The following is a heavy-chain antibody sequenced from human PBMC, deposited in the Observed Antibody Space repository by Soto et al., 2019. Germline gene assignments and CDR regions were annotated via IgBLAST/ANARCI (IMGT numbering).Heavy chain of an antibody. J-gene: IGHJ6*02. CDR2: IIPIFGTA. CDR3: ARDRDTAMVTAPGPYYGMDV. V-gene: IGHV1-69*01. CDR1: GGTFSSYA. D-gene: IGHD5-18*01. Sequence: QVQLEQSGAEVKKPGSSVKVSCKASGGTFSSYAISWVRQAPGQGLEWMGGIIPIFGTANYAQKFQGRVTITADESTSTAYMELSSLRSEETAVYYCARDRDTAMVTAPGPYYGMDVWGQGTTVTVSS.